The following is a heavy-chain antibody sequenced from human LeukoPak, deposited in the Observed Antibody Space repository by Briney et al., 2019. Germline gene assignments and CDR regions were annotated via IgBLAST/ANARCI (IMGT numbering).Heavy chain of an antibody. D-gene: IGHD2-2*01. J-gene: IGHJ4*02. Sequence: GGSLRLSCAAFGFTFSSYSMNWVRQAPGKGLEWVSSISSSSSYIYYADSVKGRFTISRDNAKNSLYLQMNSLRAEDTAVYYCARAIGDIVVVPAAIDYWGQGTLVTVSS. V-gene: IGHV3-21*01. CDR3: ARAIGDIVVVPAAIDY. CDR2: ISSSSSYI. CDR1: GFTFSSYS.